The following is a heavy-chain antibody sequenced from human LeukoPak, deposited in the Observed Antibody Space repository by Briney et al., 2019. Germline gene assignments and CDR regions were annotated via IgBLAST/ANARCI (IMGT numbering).Heavy chain of an antibody. CDR2: INHSGST. Sequence: SETLSLTCAVYGGSFSGYYWSWIRQPPGKGLEWIGEINHSGSTNYNPSLKSRVTISVDTSKNQFSLKLSSVTAADTAVYYCARGLYCSGGSCLRGRFDPWGQGTLVTVSS. J-gene: IGHJ5*02. D-gene: IGHD2-15*01. CDR1: GGSFSGYY. CDR3: ARGLYCSGGSCLRGRFDP. V-gene: IGHV4-34*01.